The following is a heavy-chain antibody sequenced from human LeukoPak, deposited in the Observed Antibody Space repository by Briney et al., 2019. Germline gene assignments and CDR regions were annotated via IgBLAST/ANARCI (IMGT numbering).Heavy chain of an antibody. Sequence: PGGSLRLSCAASGFTFSSYEMNWVRQAPGKGLEWVAFIRYDGSNKYYADSVKGRFTISRDNSKNTLYLQMNSLRAEDTAVYYCAKPARGGDTDLDYWGQGTLVTVSS. D-gene: IGHD2-21*01. V-gene: IGHV3-30*02. CDR2: IRYDGSNK. J-gene: IGHJ4*02. CDR3: AKPARGGDTDLDY. CDR1: GFTFSSYE.